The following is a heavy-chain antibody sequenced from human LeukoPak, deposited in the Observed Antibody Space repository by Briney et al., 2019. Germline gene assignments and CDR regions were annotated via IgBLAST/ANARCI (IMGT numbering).Heavy chain of an antibody. CDR1: GFTFSSYA. D-gene: IGHD3-10*01. CDR3: ARPRGVWFGELGSWFDP. V-gene: IGHV3-30-3*01. Sequence: PGRSLRLSCAASGFTFSSYAMHWVRQAPGKGLEWVAVMSYDGSNKYYADSVKGRFTISRDNSKNTLYLQMNSLRAEDTAVYYCARPRGVWFGELGSWFDPWGQGTLVTVSS. CDR2: MSYDGSNK. J-gene: IGHJ5*02.